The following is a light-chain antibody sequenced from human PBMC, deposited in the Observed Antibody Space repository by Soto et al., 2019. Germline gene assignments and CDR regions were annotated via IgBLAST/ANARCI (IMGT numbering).Light chain of an antibody. CDR3: QQYDNWPPT. J-gene: IGKJ1*01. CDR1: QSVTNS. CDR2: DAS. Sequence: EIVLTQSPATLSLSPGERATLSCRASQSVTNSLAWYQQKPGQAPRLLVYDASNRATGIPTRFSGSGSGTDFTLTISNLEPEDFAVYYCQQYDNWPPTFGQGTKVDIK. V-gene: IGKV3-11*01.